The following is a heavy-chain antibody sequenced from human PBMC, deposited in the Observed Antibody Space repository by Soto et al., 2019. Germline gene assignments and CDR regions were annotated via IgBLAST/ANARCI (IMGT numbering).Heavy chain of an antibody. D-gene: IGHD3-22*01. V-gene: IGHV4-59*12. J-gene: IGHJ4*02. CDR3: AKDRVPNDSSGYYSILTDS. Sequence: SETLSLTCTVSGGSISSYYWSWIRQPPGKGLEWIGYIYYSGSTNYNPSLKGRVTISVDNSKNTLYLQMHSLRAEDTAVYYCAKDRVPNDSSGYYSILTDSWGQGTVVTVSS. CDR2: IYYSGST. CDR1: GGSISSYY.